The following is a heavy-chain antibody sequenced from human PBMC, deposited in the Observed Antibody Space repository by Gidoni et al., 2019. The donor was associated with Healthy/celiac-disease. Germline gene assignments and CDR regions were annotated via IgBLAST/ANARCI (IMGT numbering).Heavy chain of an antibody. V-gene: IGHV3-23*01. J-gene: IGHJ4*02. D-gene: IGHD2-2*01. Sequence: EVQLLESGGGLVQPGGSLRLPCASSGFPFSSYAMSWVRQAPGKGLEWVSAISGSGGSTYYADSVKGRFTISRDNSKNTLYLQMNSLRAEDAAVYYCAKGYCSSTSCRLYYFDYWGQGALVTVSS. CDR1: GFPFSSYA. CDR2: ISGSGGST. CDR3: AKGYCSSTSCRLYYFDY.